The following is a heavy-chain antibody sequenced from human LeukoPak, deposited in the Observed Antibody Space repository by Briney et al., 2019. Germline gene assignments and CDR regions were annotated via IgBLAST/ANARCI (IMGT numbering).Heavy chain of an antibody. CDR3: ARDSSGYQ. CDR1: GFTFSTYW. Sequence: PGGSLRLSCAASGFTFSTYWMSWVRQAPGKGLEWVANIKEDGSEKYYGDSVKGRFTISRDNAKNSLYLQMNCLRAEDTAVYYCARDSSGYQWGQGTLVTVSS. J-gene: IGHJ4*02. V-gene: IGHV3-7*01. D-gene: IGHD3-22*01. CDR2: IKEDGSEK.